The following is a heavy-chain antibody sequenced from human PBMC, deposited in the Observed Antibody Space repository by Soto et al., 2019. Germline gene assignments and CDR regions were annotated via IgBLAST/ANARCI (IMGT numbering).Heavy chain of an antibody. J-gene: IGHJ4*02. CDR3: ARIHWAQSSLDY. CDR2: VTHSGTA. V-gene: IGHV4-30-2*01. D-gene: IGHD6-19*01. Sequence: RSLTCAVSGGSIDSGAFSLSWIRQPPGKGLEWIGYVTHSGTAYSIPSLNGRLTLSVDSSQTQFSLKLTSVTAADSAFYYCARIHWAQSSLDYWGRGILVTVYS. CDR1: GGSIDSGAFS.